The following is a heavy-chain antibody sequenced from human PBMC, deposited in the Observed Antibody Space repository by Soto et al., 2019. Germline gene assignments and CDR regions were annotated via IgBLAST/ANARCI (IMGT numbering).Heavy chain of an antibody. Sequence: VQLVESGGGVVQPGRSLRLSCAASGFTCSDYAMHWVRQAPGKGLEWVAVVSHDGRNTHYADSVKGRFTISRDSSKKTVSLEMTSLRAEDTAVYYCAKGGRQWLVTSDFNYWGQGALVTVSS. CDR2: VSHDGRNT. V-gene: IGHV3-30*18. CDR1: GFTCSDYA. CDR3: AKGGRQWLVTSDFNY. D-gene: IGHD6-19*01. J-gene: IGHJ4*02.